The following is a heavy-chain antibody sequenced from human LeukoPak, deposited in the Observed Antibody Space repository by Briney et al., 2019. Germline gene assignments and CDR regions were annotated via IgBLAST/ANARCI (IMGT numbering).Heavy chain of an antibody. CDR3: ARGRLRDKGTYFDY. D-gene: IGHD3-10*01. CDR2: ILYDGSNK. V-gene: IGHV3-30*01. J-gene: IGHJ4*02. CDR1: GFTFSSYA. Sequence: GGSLRLSCAASGFTFSSYAMHWVRQAPGKGLEWVAVILYDGSNKYYADSVKGRFTIARDNSKNTLYLQMNSLRAEDTAVYYCARGRLRDKGTYFDYWGQGTLVTVSS.